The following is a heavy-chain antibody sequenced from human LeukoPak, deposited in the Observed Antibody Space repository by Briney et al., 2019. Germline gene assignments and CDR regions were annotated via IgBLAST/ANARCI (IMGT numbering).Heavy chain of an antibody. CDR3: AREYGYNKRIDY. CDR2: VSSSSAYI. Sequence: GSLRLSCAASGFIFSSYPMTWVRQAPGKGLEWVASVSSSSAYIYYTNSVKGRFTVSRDNAGKSVYLQMNGLRAEDTALYFCAREYGYNKRIDYWGQGTLVTVSS. V-gene: IGHV3-21*01. D-gene: IGHD5-12*01. J-gene: IGHJ4*02. CDR1: GFIFSSYP.